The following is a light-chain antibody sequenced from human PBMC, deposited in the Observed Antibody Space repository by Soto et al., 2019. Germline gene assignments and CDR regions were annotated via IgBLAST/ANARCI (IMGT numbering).Light chain of an antibody. CDR2: GAS. CDR1: QSVSSIF. Sequence: EIVLTQSPGTLSLSPGERATLSCRASQSVSSIFLAWYQQKPGQAPRLLIYGASTRAPGIPDRFSGSGSGTDFTLTISGLEPEDFAVYYCQQYGTSPDAFGQGTKVEVK. J-gene: IGKJ1*01. CDR3: QQYGTSPDA. V-gene: IGKV3-20*01.